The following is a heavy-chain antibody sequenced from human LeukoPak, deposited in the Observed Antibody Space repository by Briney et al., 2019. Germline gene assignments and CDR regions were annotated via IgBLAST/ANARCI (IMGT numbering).Heavy chain of an antibody. V-gene: IGHV3-30*18. Sequence: GGSLRLSCAASGFTFSSYGMPWVRQAPGRGLEWVAVISYDGSNRYYADSVKGRFTIPRDNSKNTLYLQMNSLRAEDTAVYYCAKDSLISAIDYWGQGTLVTVSS. CDR3: AKDSLISAIDY. D-gene: IGHD2-8*01. CDR1: GFTFSSYG. CDR2: ISYDGSNR. J-gene: IGHJ4*02.